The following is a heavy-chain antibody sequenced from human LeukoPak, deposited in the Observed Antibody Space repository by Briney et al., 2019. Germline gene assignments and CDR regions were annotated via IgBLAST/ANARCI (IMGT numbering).Heavy chain of an antibody. CDR1: GFTFRSYA. Sequence: GGSLRFSCAASGFTFRSYAMSWVRQAPGKGLEWVSAISGSGDSTYYADSVKGRFTISRDNSQNTLYLQMNSLRAEDTAVYYCAKQSGASCYTAADYWGQGTLVTVSS. D-gene: IGHD2-2*02. V-gene: IGHV3-23*01. CDR2: ISGSGDST. J-gene: IGHJ4*02. CDR3: AKQSGASCYTAADY.